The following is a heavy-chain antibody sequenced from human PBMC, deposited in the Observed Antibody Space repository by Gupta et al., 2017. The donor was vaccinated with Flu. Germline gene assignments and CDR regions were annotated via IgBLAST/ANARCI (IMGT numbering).Heavy chain of an antibody. J-gene: IGHJ2*01. Sequence: GLEWVTGIWNDGSNIHYADSVKGRFTISRDNSKSTLYLQMNSLTVEDTAVYYCARPARQCSSNTCYYQYFDLWGRGTLVTV. CDR2: IWNDGSNI. D-gene: IGHD2-2*01. CDR3: ARPARQCSSNTCYYQYFDL. V-gene: IGHV3-33*01.